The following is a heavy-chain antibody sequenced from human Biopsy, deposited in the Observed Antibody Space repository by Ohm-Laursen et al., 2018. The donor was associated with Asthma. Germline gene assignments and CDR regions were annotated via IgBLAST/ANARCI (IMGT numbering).Heavy chain of an antibody. CDR3: VRDKVVVVPGSKGPTDWFDP. Sequence: SVKVSCKASGYTFSNYAISWVRQAPGQGLEWMGWVSGYNGDTKFAQNVKGRLSLTTDTSTSTAYMELRSLTSDDTAVYYCVRDKVVVVPGSKGPTDWFDPWGQGTLVTVSS. V-gene: IGHV1-18*04. CDR1: GYTFSNYA. CDR2: VSGYNGDT. J-gene: IGHJ5*02. D-gene: IGHD2-15*01.